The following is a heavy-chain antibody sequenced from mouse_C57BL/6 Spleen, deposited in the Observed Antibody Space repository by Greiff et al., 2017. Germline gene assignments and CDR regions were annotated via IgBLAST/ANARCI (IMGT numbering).Heavy chain of an antibody. CDR1: GFTFGSYA. Sequence: EVKLVESGGGLVKPGGSLKLSCAASGFTFGSYAMSWVRQTPEKRLEWVATISDGGSYTYYPDNVKGRFTISRDNAKNNLYLQMSHLKSEDTAMYYCARADYYGSSHWYFDVWGTGTTVTVSS. CDR3: ARADYYGSSHWYFDV. D-gene: IGHD1-1*01. J-gene: IGHJ1*03. V-gene: IGHV5-4*03. CDR2: ISDGGSYT.